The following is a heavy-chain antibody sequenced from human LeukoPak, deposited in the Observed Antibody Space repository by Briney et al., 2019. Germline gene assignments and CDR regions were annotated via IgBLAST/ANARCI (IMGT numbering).Heavy chain of an antibody. D-gene: IGHD2-15*01. CDR2: INHSGRT. Sequence: NPSETLSLTCAVYGGSFSGYYWSWIRQPPGKGLEWIGEINHSGRTNYNPSLKSRVTISLDTSKNQISLKLSSVTAADTAVYYCARTYCRGGSCHFDYWGQGTLVTVSS. V-gene: IGHV4-34*01. CDR1: GGSFSGYY. CDR3: ARTYCRGGSCHFDY. J-gene: IGHJ4*02.